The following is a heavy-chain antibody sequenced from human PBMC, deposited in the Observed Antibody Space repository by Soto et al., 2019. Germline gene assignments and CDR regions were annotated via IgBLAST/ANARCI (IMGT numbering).Heavy chain of an antibody. J-gene: IGHJ6*03. CDR3: VRDFGSGRTQSQYFYYMDV. D-gene: IGHD2-15*01. CDR1: RFAFEDYG. Sequence: EAQLVESGGGLVQPGWSLRVSCAASRFAFEDYGMHWVRQAPGKGLEWVSSISWNSGRIAYADSVKGRFTVSRDNAKSSLHLQMNSLSPEETAFYYCVRDFGSGRTQSQYFYYMDVWGKGTTVTVSS. V-gene: IGHV3-9*01. CDR2: ISWNSGRI.